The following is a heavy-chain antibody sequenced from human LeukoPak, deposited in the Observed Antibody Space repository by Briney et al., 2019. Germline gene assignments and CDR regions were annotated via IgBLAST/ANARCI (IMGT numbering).Heavy chain of an antibody. CDR2: ISAYNGNT. V-gene: IGHV1-18*01. Sequence: ASVKVSCKASGYTFTSYGISWVRQAPGQGLEWMGWISAYNGNTNYAQKLQGRVTMTTDTSTSTAYMELRSLRSDDTAVYYCARMRPEVLLWFGDPNLPLGYFDYWGQGTLVTVSS. CDR3: ARMRPEVLLWFGDPNLPLGYFDY. J-gene: IGHJ4*02. D-gene: IGHD3-10*01. CDR1: GYTFTSYG.